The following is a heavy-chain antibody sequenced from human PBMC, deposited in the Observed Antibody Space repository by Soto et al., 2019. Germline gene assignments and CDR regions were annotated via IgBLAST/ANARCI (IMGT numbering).Heavy chain of an antibody. D-gene: IGHD2-2*03. J-gene: IGHJ6*02. CDR2: IYSSEKT. CDR3: ARLNGYCISTNCHGYYGMDV. Sequence: PSETLSLTCTVSGCSVSSSSYSWGWIRQSPGKGLEWIGTIYSSEKTYYNTSLLSRVTISVDTSKNEFSLRLSFVTAADTAFYYCARLNGYCISTNCHGYYGMDVWGQGTTVT. CDR1: GCSVSSSSYS. V-gene: IGHV4-39*01.